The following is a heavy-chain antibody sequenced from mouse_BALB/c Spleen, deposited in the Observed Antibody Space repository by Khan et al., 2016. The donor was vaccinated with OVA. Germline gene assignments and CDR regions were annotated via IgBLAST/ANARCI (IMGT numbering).Heavy chain of an antibody. J-gene: IGHJ2*01. CDR2: ISYSGNT. Sequence: EVQLVESGPGLVKPSQSLSLTCTVTGYSITTDYAWNWIRQFPGNKLEWMGYISYSGNTKYNPSLKSRISITRDTSKNQFFLQLKSVTTEDTARYYCARVYGGDFDYWGQGTTVTVSS. CDR3: ARVYGGDFDY. CDR1: GYSITTDYA. V-gene: IGHV3-2*02. D-gene: IGHD1-1*01.